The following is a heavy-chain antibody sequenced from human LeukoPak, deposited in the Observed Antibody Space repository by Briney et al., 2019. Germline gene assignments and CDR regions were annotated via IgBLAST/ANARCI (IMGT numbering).Heavy chain of an antibody. J-gene: IGHJ4*02. CDR3: ARDPTISGSYSDY. CDR2: INSNSRTI. D-gene: IGHD1-26*01. Sequence: GGSLRLSCAASGFTFSSYMMNWVRQAPGKGLEWVSYINSNSRTIYYADSVKGRFTVSRDNAKNSLYLQMNSLRDEDTAVYYCARDPTISGSYSDYWGQGTLVTVSS. V-gene: IGHV3-48*02. CDR1: GFTFSSYM.